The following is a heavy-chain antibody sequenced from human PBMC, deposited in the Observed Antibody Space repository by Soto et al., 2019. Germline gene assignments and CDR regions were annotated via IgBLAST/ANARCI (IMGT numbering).Heavy chain of an antibody. CDR1: GFSLSTSGVG. J-gene: IGHJ3*02. CDR3: PHRRQTETTIHVFNI. D-gene: IGHD5-12*01. Sequence: GSGPTLVNPTQTLTLTCTFSGFSLSTSGVGVGWIRQPPGKALEWLALIYLNDDKRYSPSLKSRLTITKDTSKNQVVLTMTNMEPVNTPIFYCPHRRQTETTIHVFNIGGQGTMAPFSS. V-gene: IGHV2-5*01. CDR2: IYLNDDK.